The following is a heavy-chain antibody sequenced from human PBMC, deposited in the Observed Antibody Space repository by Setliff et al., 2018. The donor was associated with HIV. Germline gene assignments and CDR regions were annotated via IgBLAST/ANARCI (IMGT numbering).Heavy chain of an antibody. CDR1: GYTFTSYY. CDR3: ARDTQILEWFNYYMDV. CDR2: INPSGGST. Sequence: ASVKVSCKASGYTFTSYYMHWVRQAPGQGLEWMGIINPSGGSTSYAQKFQGRVTMTRDTSTSTVYMELSSLRSEDTAVYYCARDTQILEWFNYYMDVWGKGTAVTVSS. D-gene: IGHD3-3*01. J-gene: IGHJ6*03. V-gene: IGHV1-46*01.